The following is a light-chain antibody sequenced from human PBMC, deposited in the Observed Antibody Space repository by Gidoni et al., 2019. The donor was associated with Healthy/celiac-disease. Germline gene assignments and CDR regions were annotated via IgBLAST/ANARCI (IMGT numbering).Light chain of an antibody. CDR3: QQLNSYPRGT. CDR2: AAS. V-gene: IGKV1-9*01. J-gene: IGKJ3*01. Sequence: DFQLTQSPSFLSASVGDRVTITCRASQGISSYLAWYQQKPGKAPKLLIYAASTLQSGVPSRFSGSGSGTEFTLTISSLQPEDFATYYCQQLNSYPRGTFGPGTKVDIK. CDR1: QGISSY.